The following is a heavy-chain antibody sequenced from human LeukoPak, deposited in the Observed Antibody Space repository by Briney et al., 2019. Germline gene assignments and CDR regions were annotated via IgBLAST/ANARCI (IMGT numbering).Heavy chain of an antibody. CDR1: GGSISSYY. D-gene: IGHD3-10*01. Sequence: SETLSLTCTVSGGSISSYYWSWIRQPPGKGLEWIGYIYYSGSTNYNPSLKSRVTISVDTSKNQFSLKLSSVTAADTAVYYCAREYYYGSGSGAFDIWGQGTMVTVSS. CDR3: AREYYYGSGSGAFDI. J-gene: IGHJ3*02. V-gene: IGHV4-59*01. CDR2: IYYSGST.